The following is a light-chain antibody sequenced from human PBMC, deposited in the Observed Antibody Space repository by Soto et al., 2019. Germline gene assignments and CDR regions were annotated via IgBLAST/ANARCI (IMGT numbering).Light chain of an antibody. CDR1: QGIGSF. CDR3: QQLNSYPLT. J-gene: IGKJ4*01. Sequence: DIQLTQSPSFLSASVGDRVTITCRASQGIGSFLAWYQQKPGKAPNLLIYAASTLQSGVPSRFSGSGSGTEFTLTISSLQPQDFATYYCQQLNSYPLTFGGGTKVEIK. CDR2: AAS. V-gene: IGKV1-9*01.